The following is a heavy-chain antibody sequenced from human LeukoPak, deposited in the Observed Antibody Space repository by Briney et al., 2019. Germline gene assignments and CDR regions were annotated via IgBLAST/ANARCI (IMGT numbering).Heavy chain of an antibody. D-gene: IGHD6-19*01. CDR2: IYSGGST. CDR1: GFTVSSNY. J-gene: IGHJ4*02. V-gene: IGHV3-53*01. CDR3: ARDNPRNSGWTGY. Sequence: PGGSLRLSCAASGFTVSSNYMSWVRQAPGKGLEWVSVIYSGGSTYYADSVKGRFTIPRDNSKNTLYLQMNSLRAEDTAVYYCARDNPRNSGWTGYWGQGTLVTVSS.